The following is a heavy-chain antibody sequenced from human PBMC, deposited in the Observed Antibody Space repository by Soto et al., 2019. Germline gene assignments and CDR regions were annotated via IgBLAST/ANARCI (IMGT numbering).Heavy chain of an antibody. CDR3: AREGSSSWYSPRWFAP. CDR1: GGSISSYY. D-gene: IGHD6-13*01. CDR2: IYYSGST. Sequence: PSAILSLTCTVSGGSISSYYWSWIRQPPGKGVEWIGYIYYSGSTNYNPSLKSRVTISVDTSKNQFSLKLSSVTAADTAVYYCAREGSSSWYSPRWFAPWGQGTLVTVSS. J-gene: IGHJ5*02. V-gene: IGHV4-59*01.